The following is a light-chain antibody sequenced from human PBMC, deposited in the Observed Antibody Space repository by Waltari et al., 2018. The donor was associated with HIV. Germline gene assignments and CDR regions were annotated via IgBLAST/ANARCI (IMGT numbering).Light chain of an antibody. CDR1: RPNIGSNI. Sequence: QSVMTQPPSVSGTPGQNVTISCSGSRPNIGSNIQNWYQQLPGAAPKLLLYTNDQRPSGVPDRFSGSKSGTSASLAISGLQSADEADYYCAAWYDSLNGMFGGGTKLTVL. CDR2: TND. V-gene: IGLV1-44*01. CDR3: AAWYDSLNGM. J-gene: IGLJ3*02.